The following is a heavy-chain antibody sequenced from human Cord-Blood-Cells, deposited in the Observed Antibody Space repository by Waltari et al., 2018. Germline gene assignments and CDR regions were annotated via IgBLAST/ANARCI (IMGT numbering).Heavy chain of an antibody. V-gene: IGHV4-34*01. J-gene: IGHJ4*02. CDR1: GGSFRGYY. CDR3: ARDWEYCSGGSCYFDY. Sequence: QVQLQQWGAGLLKPSEPLSLTCAVYGGSFRGYYWSWIRQPQGKGLEWNGEINHSGSTNYNPSLKSRVTISVDTSKNQFSLKLSSVTAADTAVYYCARDWEYCSGGSCYFDYWGQGTLVTVSS. CDR2: INHSGST. D-gene: IGHD2-15*01.